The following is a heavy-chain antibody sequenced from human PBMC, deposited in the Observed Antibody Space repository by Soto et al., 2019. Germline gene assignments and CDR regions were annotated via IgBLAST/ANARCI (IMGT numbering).Heavy chain of an antibody. Sequence: SETLSLTCTVSGGSISSGDYYWSWIRQPPGKGLEWIGYIYYSGSTYYNPSLKSRVTISVDTSKNQFSLKLSSVTAADTAVYYCDRVVGRLNSSGFDYWGQGTLVTVSS. CDR3: DRVVGRLNSSGFDY. J-gene: IGHJ4*02. CDR2: IYYSGST. V-gene: IGHV4-30-4*01. CDR1: GGSISSGDYY. D-gene: IGHD6-6*01.